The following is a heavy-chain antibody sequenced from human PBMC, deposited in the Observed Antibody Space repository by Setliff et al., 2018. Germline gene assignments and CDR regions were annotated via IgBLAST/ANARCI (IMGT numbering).Heavy chain of an antibody. Sequence: SETLSLTCTVSGASLSSGSFYWSWIRQPAGKKLEWIGRIHASGSPDYNPSFKSRVTISRDTSTNQFSLKLGSVTAADTAVYYCARERYFDWFFEDWGHGTLVTVSS. D-gene: IGHD3-9*01. J-gene: IGHJ4*01. V-gene: IGHV4-61*02. CDR1: GASLSSGSFY. CDR2: IHASGSP. CDR3: ARERYFDWFFED.